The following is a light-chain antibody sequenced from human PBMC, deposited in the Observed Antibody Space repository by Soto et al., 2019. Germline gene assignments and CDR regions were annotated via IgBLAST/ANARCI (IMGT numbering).Light chain of an antibody. CDR3: SSYTTNTSFV. CDR1: SSDVGNYNY. Sequence: QLVLTQPASVSGSPGQSITISCTGTSSDVGNYNYVSWYQQHPGKAPKLMIYDVSKRPSGVSNRFSGSKSGNTASLTISGLQGEDEADYYCSSYTTNTSFVFGTGTKLTVL. V-gene: IGLV2-14*01. J-gene: IGLJ1*01. CDR2: DVS.